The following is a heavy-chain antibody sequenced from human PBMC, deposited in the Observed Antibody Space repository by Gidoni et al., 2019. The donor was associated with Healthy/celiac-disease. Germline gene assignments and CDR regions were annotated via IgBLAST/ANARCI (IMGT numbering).Heavy chain of an antibody. CDR1: GDTFSSYA. V-gene: IGHV1-69*01. D-gene: IGHD2-2*01. CDR3: ARGGAGDLVVVPAAYGPWFDP. CDR2: IIPIFGTA. J-gene: IGHJ5*02. Sequence: QVQLVQSGAEVKKPGSSVKVACKASGDTFSSYAISWVRQAPGQGLEWMGGIIPIFGTANYAQKFQGRVTITADESTSTAYMELSSLRSEDPAVYYCARGGAGDLVVVPAAYGPWFDPWGQGTLVTVSS.